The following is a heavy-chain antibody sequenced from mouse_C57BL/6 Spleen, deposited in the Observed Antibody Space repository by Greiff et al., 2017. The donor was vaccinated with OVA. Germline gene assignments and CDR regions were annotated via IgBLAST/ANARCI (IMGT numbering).Heavy chain of an antibody. Sequence: QVQLQQSGAELVKPGASVKISCKASGYAFSSYWMNWVKQRPGKGLEWIGQIYPGDGDTNYNGKFKGKATLTADKSSSTAYMQLSSLTSEDSAVYFCHYYGSSYGYFDVWGTGTTVTVSS. D-gene: IGHD1-1*01. V-gene: IGHV1-80*01. J-gene: IGHJ1*03. CDR1: GYAFSSYW. CDR3: HYYGSSYGYFDV. CDR2: IYPGDGDT.